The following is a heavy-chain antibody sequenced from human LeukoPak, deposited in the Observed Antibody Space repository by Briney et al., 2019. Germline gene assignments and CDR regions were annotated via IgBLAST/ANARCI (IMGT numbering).Heavy chain of an antibody. CDR1: GYTFTGYY. CDR2: INPNSGGT. J-gene: IGHJ4*02. D-gene: IGHD2-2*01. CDR3: ARGDIVVVPAAMGDFDY. V-gene: IGHV1-2*02. Sequence: ASVKVSCKASGYTFTGYYMHWVRQAPGQGLEWMGWINPNSGGTNYAQKFQGRVTMTRDTSISTAYMELSRLRSDDTAMYYCARGDIVVVPAAMGDFDYWGQGTLVTVSS.